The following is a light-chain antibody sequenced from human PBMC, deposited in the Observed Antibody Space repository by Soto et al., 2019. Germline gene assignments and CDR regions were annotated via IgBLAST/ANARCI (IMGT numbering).Light chain of an antibody. CDR3: QQYGSSPRT. CDR2: DAS. CDR1: QSVARY. Sequence: EVVLTQSPATLSLSPGERATLSCRASQSVARYLAWYQQKPGQAPRLLIYDASNRATGIPSRFSGGGSGTDFTLTISSLEPEDFAVYYCQQYGSSPRTFGQGTKVEIK. J-gene: IGKJ1*01. V-gene: IGKV3-11*01.